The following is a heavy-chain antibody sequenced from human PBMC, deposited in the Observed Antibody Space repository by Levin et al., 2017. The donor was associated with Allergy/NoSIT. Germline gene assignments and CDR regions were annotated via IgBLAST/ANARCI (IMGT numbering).Heavy chain of an antibody. J-gene: IGHJ6*03. V-gene: IGHV4-59*01. D-gene: IGHD1-7*01. CDR2: IYYSGST. CDR1: GGSISSYY. CDR3: ASGTGTTTDYYYYYMDV. Sequence: PSETLSLTCTVSGGSISSYYWSWIRQPPGKGLEWIGYIYYSGSTNYNPSLKSRVTISVDTSKNQFSLKLSSVTAADTAVYYWASGTGTTTDYYYYYMDVWGKGTTVTVSS.